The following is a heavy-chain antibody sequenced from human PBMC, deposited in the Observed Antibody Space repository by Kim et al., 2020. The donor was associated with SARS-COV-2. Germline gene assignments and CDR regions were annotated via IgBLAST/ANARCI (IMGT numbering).Heavy chain of an antibody. Sequence: GGSLRLSCAASGFTFSSYGMHWVRQAPGKGLEWVAVIWYDGSNKYYADSVKGRFTISRDNSKNTLYLQMNSLRAEDTAVYYCARDGGIYGGKTTLGAFDIWGQGTMVTVSS. CDR1: GFTFSSYG. CDR3: ARDGGIYGGKTTLGAFDI. D-gene: IGHD4-17*01. J-gene: IGHJ3*02. V-gene: IGHV3-33*08. CDR2: IWYDGSNK.